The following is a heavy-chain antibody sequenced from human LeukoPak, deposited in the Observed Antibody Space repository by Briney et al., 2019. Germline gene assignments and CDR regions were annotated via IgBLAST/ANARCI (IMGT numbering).Heavy chain of an antibody. V-gene: IGHV3-21*01. CDR2: ISSGSTSI. CDR3: ARDRYSSSSRYFDY. Sequence: GGSLRLSCAASGFIFSSYTMNWVRQAPGKGLEWVSSISSGSTSIYYADSVKDRFTISRDNSKNTLYLQMNSLRAEDTAVYYCARDRYSSSSRYFDYWGQGTLVTVSS. D-gene: IGHD6-6*01. J-gene: IGHJ4*02. CDR1: GFIFSSYT.